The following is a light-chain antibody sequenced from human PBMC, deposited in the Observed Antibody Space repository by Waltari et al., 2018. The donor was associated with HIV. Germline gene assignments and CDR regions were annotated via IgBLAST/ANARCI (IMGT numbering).Light chain of an antibody. CDR1: QSVLYSSNNKNY. V-gene: IGKV4-1*01. J-gene: IGKJ2*01. CDR3: QQYYSTPYT. Sequence: DIVMTQSPDSLAVSLGERATINCKSSQSVLYSSNNKNYLAGYQQKPGQPPKLLIYWASTRESGVPDRFSGSGSLTDFTLTISSLQAEDVAVYYCQQYYSTPYTFGQGAKLEIK. CDR2: WAS.